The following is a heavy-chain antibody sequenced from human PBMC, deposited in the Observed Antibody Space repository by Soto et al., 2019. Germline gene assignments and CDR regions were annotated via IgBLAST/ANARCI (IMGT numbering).Heavy chain of an antibody. J-gene: IGHJ6*02. D-gene: IGHD5-12*01. CDR1: GYTFTSYG. CDR3: ARVGYSGYDHYYYYYGMDV. V-gene: IGHV1-18*01. CDR2: ISAYSGNT. Sequence: ASVKVSCKASGYTFTSYGISWVRQAPGQGLEWMGWISAYSGNTNYAQKLQGRVTMTTDTSTSTAYMELRSLRSDDTAVYYCARVGYSGYDHYYYYYGMDVWGQGTTVTVS.